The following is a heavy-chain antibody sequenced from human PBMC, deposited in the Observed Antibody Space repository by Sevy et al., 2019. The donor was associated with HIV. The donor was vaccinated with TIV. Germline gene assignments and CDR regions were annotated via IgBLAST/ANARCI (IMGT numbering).Heavy chain of an antibody. D-gene: IGHD1-7*01. J-gene: IGHJ6*02. Sequence: ASVKVSCRASGYTFTDDYLHWVRQAPGQGLEWMGRIYPNSGGTNYAQKFQGRVTMTRETSISTAYMELRRLRPDDTAVYFCARDAAGGTTNSGMDVWGQGTTVTV. CDR1: GYTFTDDY. CDR2: IYPNSGGT. CDR3: ARDAAGGTTNSGMDV. V-gene: IGHV1-2*06.